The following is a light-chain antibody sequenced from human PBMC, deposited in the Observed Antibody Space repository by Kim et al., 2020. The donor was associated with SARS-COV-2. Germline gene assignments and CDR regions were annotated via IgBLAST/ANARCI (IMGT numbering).Light chain of an antibody. Sequence: SPGERATLSCRASQSGSSSYLAWYQQKAGQPPRLLIYDASSRATGIPDRFSGSGSGTDFTLTISRLEPEDFAVYYCQQYGTSPLTFGGGTKVEIK. J-gene: IGKJ4*01. CDR3: QQYGTSPLT. CDR1: QSGSSSY. V-gene: IGKV3-20*01. CDR2: DAS.